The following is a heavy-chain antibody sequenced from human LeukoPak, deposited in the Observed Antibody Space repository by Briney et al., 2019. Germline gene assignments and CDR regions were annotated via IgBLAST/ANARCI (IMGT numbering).Heavy chain of an antibody. CDR3: ARFGGIAAASSG. CDR2: IIPILGIA. J-gene: IGHJ4*02. CDR1: GGTFSSYA. D-gene: IGHD6-13*01. V-gene: IGHV1-69*04. Sequence: SVKVSCKASGGTFSSYAISWVRQAPGQGLEWMGRIIPILGIANYAQKFQDRVTITADKSTSTAYMELSSLRSEDTAVYYCARFGGIAAASSGWGQGTLVTVSS.